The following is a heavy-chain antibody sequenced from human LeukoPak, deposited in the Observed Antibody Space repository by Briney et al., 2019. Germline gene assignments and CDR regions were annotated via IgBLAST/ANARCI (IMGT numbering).Heavy chain of an antibody. J-gene: IGHJ5*02. CDR2: ISAYNGNT. CDR3: ARDFHYDFWGDNHGWFDP. CDR1: GYTFTSYG. Sequence: GASVKVSCKASGYTFTSYGISWVRQAPGQGLEWMGWISAYNGNTNYAQKLQGRVTMTTDTSTSTAYMELRSLRSDDTAVYYCARDFHYDFWGDNHGWFDPWGQGTLVTVSS. V-gene: IGHV1-18*01. D-gene: IGHD3-3*01.